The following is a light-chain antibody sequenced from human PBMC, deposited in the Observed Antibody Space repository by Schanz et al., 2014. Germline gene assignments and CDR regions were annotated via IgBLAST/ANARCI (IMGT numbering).Light chain of an antibody. CDR2: GAS. CDR3: QQYNHWPRT. CDR1: QSVSSSY. V-gene: IGKV3-20*01. Sequence: EIVLTQSPGTLSLSPGERATLSCRASQSVSSSYLAWYQQKPGQAPRLLIYGASSRATGIPDRFSGSGSGTEFTLTISSLQSEDVAIYFCQQYNHWPRTFGQGTKVEIK. J-gene: IGKJ1*01.